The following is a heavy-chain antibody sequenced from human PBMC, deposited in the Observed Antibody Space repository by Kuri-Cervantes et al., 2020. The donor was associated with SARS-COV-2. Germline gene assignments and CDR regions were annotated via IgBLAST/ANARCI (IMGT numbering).Heavy chain of an antibody. Sequence: ASVKVSCKASGYTFTSYDINWVRQATGQGLEWMGWMNPNSGNTGYAQKFQGRVTITRNTSISTAYMELSSLRSEDTAVYYCARVRLLTIFGVVIVPDAFDIWGQGTMVTVSS. D-gene: IGHD3-3*01. CDR2: MNPNSGNT. V-gene: IGHV1-8*03. CDR3: ARVRLLTIFGVVIVPDAFDI. J-gene: IGHJ3*02. CDR1: GYTFTSYD.